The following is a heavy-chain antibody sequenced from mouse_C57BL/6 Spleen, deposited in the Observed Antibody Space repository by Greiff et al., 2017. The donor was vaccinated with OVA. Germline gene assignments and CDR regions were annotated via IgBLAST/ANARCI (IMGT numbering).Heavy chain of an antibody. Sequence: EVQGVESGAELVKPGASVKLSCTASGFNIKDYYMHWVKQRTEQGLEWIGRVDPEDGETKYAPKFPGQATITADTYSNTAYLQVSSLTSEDTAVYDCARGGIYDGYYRFAYWGQGTLVTVSA. CDR3: ARGGIYDGYYRFAY. J-gene: IGHJ3*01. V-gene: IGHV14-2*01. CDR2: VDPEDGET. D-gene: IGHD2-3*01. CDR1: GFNIKDYY.